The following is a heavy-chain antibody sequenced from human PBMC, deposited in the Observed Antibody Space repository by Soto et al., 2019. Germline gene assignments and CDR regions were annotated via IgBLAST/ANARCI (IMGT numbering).Heavy chain of an antibody. J-gene: IGHJ6*02. Sequence: QVQLVQSGAEVKKPGASVKVSCKASGYTFTRTGISWVRQAPGQGLEWMRWISTYNGDTNYAQTFQVRVTMTPDTSTSTVHMEVRSLRSDDTAVYYCAREGVAPYYYYGMDVWGQGTPVTVSS. CDR3: AREGVAPYYYYGMDV. CDR2: ISTYNGDT. D-gene: IGHD5-12*01. V-gene: IGHV1-18*01. CDR1: GYTFTRTG.